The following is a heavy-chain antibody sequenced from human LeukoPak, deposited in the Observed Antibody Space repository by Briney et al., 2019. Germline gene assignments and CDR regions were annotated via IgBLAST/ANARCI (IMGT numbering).Heavy chain of an antibody. Sequence: SETLSLTCTVSGYSISSGYYWGWIRQPPGKGLEWIGRIYHGGSTDYNPSLKSRVTISVDTSKNQFSLKLRSVPAAAPAVYYCASQQQLVLLDWFDPWGQGNLVTVSS. J-gene: IGHJ5*02. CDR3: ASQQQLVLLDWFDP. CDR2: IYHGGST. D-gene: IGHD6-13*01. CDR1: GYSISSGYY. V-gene: IGHV4-38-2*02.